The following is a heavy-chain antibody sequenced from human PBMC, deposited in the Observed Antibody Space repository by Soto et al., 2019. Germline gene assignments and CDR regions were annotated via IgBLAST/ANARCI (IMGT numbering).Heavy chain of an antibody. CDR1: GGSISSYY. D-gene: IGHD2-2*01. Sequence: SETLSLTCTVSGGSISSYYWSWIRQPRWKGLEWIGYIYYSGSTNYNPSLKSRVTISVDTSKNQFSLKLCSVTAADTAVYYCARGRCSSTSCYWNWFDPWGQGTLVTVSS. V-gene: IGHV4-59*01. J-gene: IGHJ5*02. CDR2: IYYSGST. CDR3: ARGRCSSTSCYWNWFDP.